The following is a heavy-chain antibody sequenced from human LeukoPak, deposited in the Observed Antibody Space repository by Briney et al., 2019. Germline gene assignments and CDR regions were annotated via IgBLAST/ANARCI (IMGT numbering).Heavy chain of an antibody. V-gene: IGHV4-59*01. CDR2: IYYSGST. D-gene: IGHD3-10*01. CDR3: ARDRITKGFDY. CDR1: GGSISSYY. J-gene: IGHJ4*02. Sequence: SETLSLTCTVSGGSISSYYWSWIRQPPGKGLEWIGYIYYSGSTNYNPSLKSRVTISVDTSKNQFSLKLSSATAADTAVYYCARDRITKGFDYWGQGTLVTVSS.